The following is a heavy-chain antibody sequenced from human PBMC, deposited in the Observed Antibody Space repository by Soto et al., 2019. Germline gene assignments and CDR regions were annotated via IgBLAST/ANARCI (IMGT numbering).Heavy chain of an antibody. CDR2: ISSSSSYT. V-gene: IGHV3-11*05. D-gene: IGHD3-10*01. CDR3: ARDLVGVDY. CDR1: GFTFSVYY. Sequence: PGGSLRLSCAASGFTFSVYYMSWIRQAPGKGLEWVSYISSSSSYTNYADSVKGRFTISRDNAKNSLYLQMNSLRAEDTAVYYCARDLVGVDYWGQGTLVTVSS. J-gene: IGHJ4*02.